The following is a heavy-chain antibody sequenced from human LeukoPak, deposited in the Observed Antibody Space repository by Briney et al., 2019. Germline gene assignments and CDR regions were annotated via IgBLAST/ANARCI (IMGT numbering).Heavy chain of an antibody. CDR3: AREGYSGHDFIY. D-gene: IGHD5-12*01. J-gene: IGHJ4*02. Sequence: SETLSLTCTVSGGSIGTYYWSWIRQPPGKGLEWIGYIYHSGDTKYNPSLKSRVTISVDASKNQFSLRLRSVTAADTAVYYCAREGYSGHDFIYWGQGTLVTVSS. CDR2: IYHSGDT. CDR1: GGSIGTYY. V-gene: IGHV4-59*01.